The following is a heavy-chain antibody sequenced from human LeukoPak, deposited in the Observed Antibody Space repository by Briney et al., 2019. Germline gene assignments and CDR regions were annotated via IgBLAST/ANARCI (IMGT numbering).Heavy chain of an antibody. CDR3: AKPLTGFWSMGN. CDR1: GFTFSSYA. J-gene: IGHJ4*02. D-gene: IGHD3-3*01. CDR2: ISGSGGST. V-gene: IGHV3-23*01. Sequence: GGPLRLSCAASGFTFSSYAMSWVRQAPGKGLEWVSAISGSGGSTYYADSVKGRFTISRDNSKNTLYLQMNSLRAEDTAVYYCAKPLTGFWSMGNWGQGTLVTVSS.